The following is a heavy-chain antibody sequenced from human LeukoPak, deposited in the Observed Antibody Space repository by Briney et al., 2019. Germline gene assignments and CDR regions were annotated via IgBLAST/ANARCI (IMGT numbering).Heavy chain of an antibody. CDR1: GFTFSSDW. CDR3: ARDRGITGAMPLDY. V-gene: IGHV3-74*01. D-gene: IGHD1-7*01. J-gene: IGHJ4*02. CDR2: INGDGSIP. Sequence: GGSLRLSCAASGFTFSSDWMHWVLQAPGKGLVWVSRINGDGSIPYYADSVKGRFTISRDNAKNTLYLQMNSLRAEDTAVYYCARDRGITGAMPLDYWGQGTLVTVSS.